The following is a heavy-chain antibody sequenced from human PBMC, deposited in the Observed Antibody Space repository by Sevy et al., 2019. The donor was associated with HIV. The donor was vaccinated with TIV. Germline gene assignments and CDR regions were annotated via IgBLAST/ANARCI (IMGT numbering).Heavy chain of an antibody. CDR1: GYTFTGDY. V-gene: IGHV1-2*06. J-gene: IGHJ6*02. CDR3: ARDGGGGTTNSGMDV. Sequence: ASVKVSCKASGYTFTGDYLHWVRQAPGQGLEWMGRVYPNSGGTNYAQKFQGRVTMTRDTYISTAYMVLSRLRSDDTAVYYCARDGGGGTTNSGMDVWGQGTTVTVSS. D-gene: IGHD1-7*01. CDR2: VYPNSGGT.